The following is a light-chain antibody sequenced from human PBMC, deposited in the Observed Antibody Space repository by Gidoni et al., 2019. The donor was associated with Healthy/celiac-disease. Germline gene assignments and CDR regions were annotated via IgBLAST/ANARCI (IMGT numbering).Light chain of an antibody. V-gene: IGKV1-5*01. CDR1: HSISSW. CDR2: DAS. J-gene: IGKJ1*01. Sequence: DIQMTPSPSTLSASVGDRVTITCRDSHSISSWLAWYQQKPGQAPKLLIYDASSLESGVPSRFSGSGSGTAFTLPICSLQPDDFATYYCQQYNSYPWTFGQGTKVEIK. CDR3: QQYNSYPWT.